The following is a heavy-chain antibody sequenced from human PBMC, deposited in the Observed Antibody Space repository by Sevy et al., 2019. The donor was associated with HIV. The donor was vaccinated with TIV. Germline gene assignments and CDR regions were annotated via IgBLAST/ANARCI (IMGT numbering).Heavy chain of an antibody. CDR2: IKIKADGGAT. V-gene: IGHV3-15*07. CDR3: ATERGYSPSGYLDY. J-gene: IGHJ4*02. CDR1: GFIFSNAC. D-gene: IGHD5-18*01. Sequence: GGSLRVSCAASGFIFSNACMNWVRQAPGKGLEWVGRIKIKADGGATEDAAHVKDRFTISRDDSKDTLYLQMNSLKTEDTVVYYCATERGYSPSGYLDYWGQGTLVTVSS.